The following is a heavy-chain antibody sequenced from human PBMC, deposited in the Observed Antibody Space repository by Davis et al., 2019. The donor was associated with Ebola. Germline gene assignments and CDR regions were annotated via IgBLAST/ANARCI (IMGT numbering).Heavy chain of an antibody. CDR1: GFTFDDYA. D-gene: IGHD6-19*01. CDR2: ISWNSGRI. CDR3: AKDSSGWSVGWFDP. J-gene: IGHJ5*02. Sequence: GGSLRLSCAASGFTFDDYAMHWVRQAPGKGLEWVSGISWNSGRIGYADSVKGRFTISRDNAKNSLYLQMNSLRAEDTALYYCAKDSSGWSVGWFDPWGQGTLVTVSS. V-gene: IGHV3-9*01.